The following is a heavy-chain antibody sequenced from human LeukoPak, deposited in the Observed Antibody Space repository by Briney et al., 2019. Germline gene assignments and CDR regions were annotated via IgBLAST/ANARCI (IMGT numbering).Heavy chain of an antibody. J-gene: IGHJ4*02. V-gene: IGHV7-4-1*02. CDR3: ARARRPEYYYDSSGYYYDDY. D-gene: IGHD3-22*01. Sequence: ASVKVSCKASGYTFTSYAMNWVRQAPGQGLEWMGWINTNTGNPTYAQGFTGRFVFSLDTSVSTAYLQISSLKAEDTAVYYCARARRPEYYYDSSGYYYDDYWGQGTLVTVSS. CDR2: INTNTGNP. CDR1: GYTFTSYA.